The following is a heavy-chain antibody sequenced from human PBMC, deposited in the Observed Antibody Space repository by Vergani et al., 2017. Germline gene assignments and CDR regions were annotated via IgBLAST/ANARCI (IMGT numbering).Heavy chain of an antibody. CDR2: INEDGSEK. Sequence: EMQLVESGGGLVQPGGSLRVSCAGSGFTFSRYWMSWVRQAPGKGLEWVADINEDGSEKYYVDSVKGRFNISRDTAKNSLYLQMNSLRAEDTAVYYCARGEGSGGYIFWNWGQGTLVTVSS. CDR3: ARGEGSGGYIFWN. J-gene: IGHJ4*02. D-gene: IGHD1-26*01. CDR1: GFTFSRYW. V-gene: IGHV3-7*01.